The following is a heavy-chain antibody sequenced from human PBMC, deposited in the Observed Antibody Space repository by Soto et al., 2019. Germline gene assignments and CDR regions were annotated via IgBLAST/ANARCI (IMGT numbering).Heavy chain of an antibody. V-gene: IGHV1-3*01. Sequence: ASVKVSCKASGYTFTDYGITWVRQAPGQRLEWMGWINAGNGNTKYSQKFQGRVTITRDTSASTAYMELTSLRSEDTAVYYCARELQGLYYFDYWGQGTLVTVSS. CDR1: GYTFTDYG. D-gene: IGHD2-15*01. CDR3: ARELQGLYYFDY. CDR2: INAGNGNT. J-gene: IGHJ4*02.